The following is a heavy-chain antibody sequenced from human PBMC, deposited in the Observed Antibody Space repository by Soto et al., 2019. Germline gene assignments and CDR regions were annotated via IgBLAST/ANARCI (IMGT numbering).Heavy chain of an antibody. CDR2: IYYSGST. CDR3: ARGGRRSPGMDV. Sequence: QVQLQESGPGLVKPSQTLSLTCTVSGGSISSGGYYWSWIRKHPGKGLEWIGNIYYSGSTYYNPSLTSRVTLSVDTSKNQFSLKLSSVTAADTAVYYCARGGRRSPGMDVWGQGTTVTVSS. CDR1: GGSISSGGYY. J-gene: IGHJ6*02. V-gene: IGHV4-31*03.